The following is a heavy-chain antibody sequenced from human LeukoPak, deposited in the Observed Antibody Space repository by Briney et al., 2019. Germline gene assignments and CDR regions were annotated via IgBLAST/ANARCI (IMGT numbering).Heavy chain of an antibody. CDR3: ARVGSSWYVNAFDI. V-gene: IGHV3-21*01. CDR2: ISSSSSYI. CDR1: GFTFSSYS. D-gene: IGHD6-13*01. J-gene: IGHJ3*02. Sequence: GGSLRLSCAASGFTFSSYSMNWVRQAPGKGLEWVSSISSSSSYIYYADSVKGRFTISRDNAKNSLYLQMNSLRAEDTAVYYCARVGSSWYVNAFDIWGQGTMVTVSS.